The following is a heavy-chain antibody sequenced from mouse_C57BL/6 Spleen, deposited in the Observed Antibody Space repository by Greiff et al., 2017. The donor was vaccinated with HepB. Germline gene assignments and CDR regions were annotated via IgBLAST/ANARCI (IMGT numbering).Heavy chain of an antibody. CDR1: GYSITSGYY. Sequence: EVQLQESGPGLVKPSQSLSLTCSVTGYSITSGYYWNWIRQFPGNKLEWMGYISYDGSNNYNPSLKNRISITRDTSKNQFFLKLNSVTTEDTATYYCARAQFSLLLRSSYWYFDVWGTGTTVTVSS. CDR3: ARAQFSLLLRSSYWYFDV. J-gene: IGHJ1*03. V-gene: IGHV3-6*01. D-gene: IGHD1-1*01. CDR2: ISYDGSN.